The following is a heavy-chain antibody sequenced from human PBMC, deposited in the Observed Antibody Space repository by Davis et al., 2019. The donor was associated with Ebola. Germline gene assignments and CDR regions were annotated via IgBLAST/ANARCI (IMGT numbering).Heavy chain of an antibody. CDR1: GFTFSSYS. D-gene: IGHD3-10*01. Sequence: GESLKISCAASGFTFSSYSMSWVRQAPGKGLEWVSVIYSGGSTYYADSVKGRFTISRDNSKNTLYLQMNSLRAEDTAVYYCARIQSGHHGMDVWGQGTTVTVSS. CDR3: ARIQSGHHGMDV. CDR2: IYSGGST. V-gene: IGHV3-66*01. J-gene: IGHJ6*02.